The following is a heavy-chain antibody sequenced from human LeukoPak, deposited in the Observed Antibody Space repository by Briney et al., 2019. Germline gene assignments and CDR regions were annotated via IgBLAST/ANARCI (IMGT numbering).Heavy chain of an antibody. CDR1: GFTFNSFG. CDR2: IYYSGST. J-gene: IGHJ3*02. V-gene: IGHV4-39*01. Sequence: PGGSLRLSCAASGFTFNSFGMHWIRQPPGKGLEWIGSIYYSGSTYYNPSLKSRVTISVDTSKNQFSLKLSSVTAADTAVYYCARRGASPYAFDIWGQGTMVTVSS. D-gene: IGHD2-15*01. CDR3: ARRGASPYAFDI.